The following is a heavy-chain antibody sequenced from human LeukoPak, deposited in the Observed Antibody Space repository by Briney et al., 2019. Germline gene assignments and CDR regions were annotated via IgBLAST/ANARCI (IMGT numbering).Heavy chain of an antibody. D-gene: IGHD3-22*01. CDR2: IYPGDSDT. J-gene: IGHJ4*02. V-gene: IGHV5-51*01. Sequence: GESLKISCKGSGYSFTSYWIGWVRQMPGKGLEWKGIIYPGDSDTRYSPSFQGQVTISADKSISTAYMELSRLRSDDTAVYYCAREGTYDSSGSDLVYWGQGTLVTVSS. CDR1: GYSFTSYW. CDR3: AREGTYDSSGSDLVY.